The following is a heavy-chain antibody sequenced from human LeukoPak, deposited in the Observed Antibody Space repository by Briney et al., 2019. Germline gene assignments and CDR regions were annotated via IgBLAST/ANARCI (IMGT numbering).Heavy chain of an antibody. CDR3: ARDHEYYYGSGCYYPGGCDY. CDR2: INPSGGST. CDR1: GYTFTSYY. V-gene: IGHV1-46*01. J-gene: IGHJ4*02. Sequence: KPGASVKVSCKASGYTFTSYYMHWVRQAPGQGLEWMGIINPSGGSTSYAQKFQGRVTMTRDTSTSTVYMELSSLRSEDTAVYYCARDHEYYYGSGCYYPGGCDYWGQGTLVTVSS. D-gene: IGHD3-10*01.